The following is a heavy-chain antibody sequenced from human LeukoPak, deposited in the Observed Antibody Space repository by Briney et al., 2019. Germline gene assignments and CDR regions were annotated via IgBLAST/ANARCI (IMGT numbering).Heavy chain of an antibody. CDR1: GGSISSGGYY. CDR2: IYYSGTT. CDR3: ARSGTVTTWNY. D-gene: IGHD4-17*01. J-gene: IGHJ4*02. V-gene: IGHV4-31*03. Sequence: SETLSLACTVSGGSISSGGYYWSWIRQHPGKGLEWIGCIYYSGTTYYHPSLTSRVAISVDTSKNQFSLKLSSVTAADTAVYYCARSGTVTTWNYWGQGTLVTVSS.